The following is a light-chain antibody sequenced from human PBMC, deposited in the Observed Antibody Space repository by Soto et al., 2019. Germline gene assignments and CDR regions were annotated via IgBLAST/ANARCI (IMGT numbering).Light chain of an antibody. CDR3: QQRSKWRT. Sequence: EIVMTQSPATLSVSPGERVTLSCRARQSVGSNLAWYQQKPGQAPRLLIYGASTRATGVPARFSGSGSGTDFTLTISSLEPEDFAVYYCQQRSKWRTFGQGTKVDIK. CDR1: QSVGSN. CDR2: GAS. V-gene: IGKV3-15*01. J-gene: IGKJ1*01.